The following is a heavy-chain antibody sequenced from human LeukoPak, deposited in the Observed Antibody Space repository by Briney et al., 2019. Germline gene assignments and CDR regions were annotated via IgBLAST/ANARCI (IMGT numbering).Heavy chain of an antibody. D-gene: IGHD1-26*01. J-gene: IGHJ4*02. Sequence: GASVKVSCKASGYSFTGYYMHWVRQAPGQGLEWMGWINPNSGGTNYAQKFQGRVNMTRDTSISTAHMELSRLRSDDTAVYYCARVLRSYSGSHGLDYWGQGTLVTVSS. CDR3: ARVLRSYSGSHGLDY. CDR2: INPNSGGT. CDR1: GYSFTGYY. V-gene: IGHV1-2*02.